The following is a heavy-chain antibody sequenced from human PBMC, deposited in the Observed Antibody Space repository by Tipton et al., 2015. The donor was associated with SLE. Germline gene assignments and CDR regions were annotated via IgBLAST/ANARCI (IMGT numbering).Heavy chain of an antibody. D-gene: IGHD6-13*01. CDR2: IKQDGSEK. CDR1: GFTFRSYW. J-gene: IGHJ4*02. Sequence: LRLSCAVSGFTFRSYWMSWVRQAPGKGLEWVANIKQDGSEKYYVDSVKGRFTISRDNAKNSLYLQMNSLRAEDTALYYCAREGSSWYVYFDYWGQGTLVTVSS. CDR3: AREGSSWYVYFDY. V-gene: IGHV3-7*05.